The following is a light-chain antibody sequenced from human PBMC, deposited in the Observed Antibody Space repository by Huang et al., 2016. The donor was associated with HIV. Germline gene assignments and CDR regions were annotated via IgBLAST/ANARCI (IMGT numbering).Light chain of an antibody. Sequence: DIQMTQSPSSLSASVGDRVTITCRASQSISSYLNCFQQKPVKAPKLLIYAASRLKSGVPTRFSCSGSGSGTDVTLTISSLQPEDFATYYCQQSYSTWTFGGGTKVEIK. CDR2: AAS. J-gene: IGKJ4*01. V-gene: IGKV1-39*01. CDR1: QSISSY. CDR3: QQSYSTWT.